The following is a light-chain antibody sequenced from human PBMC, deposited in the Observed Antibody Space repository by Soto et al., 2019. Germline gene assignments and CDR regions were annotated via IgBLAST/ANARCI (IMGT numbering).Light chain of an antibody. Sequence: QSVLTQPRSVSGSPGQSVTISCTGTSSDVGAYNYVSWYQQHPGKAPKLMIYDVSKRPSGVPDRFSGSKSGNTASLTISGLQAEDEADYNCCSYAGSYTGVFGTGTKVTVL. CDR3: CSYAGSYTGV. CDR2: DVS. J-gene: IGLJ1*01. V-gene: IGLV2-11*01. CDR1: SSDVGAYNY.